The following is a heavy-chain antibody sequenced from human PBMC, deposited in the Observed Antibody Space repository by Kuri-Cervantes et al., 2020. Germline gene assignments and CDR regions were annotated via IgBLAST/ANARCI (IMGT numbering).Heavy chain of an antibody. CDR3: ASLGYNYGPLSY. D-gene: IGHD5-18*01. CDR2: IQYTGNT. J-gene: IGHJ4*02. Sequence: GSLRLSCTVSGGSINNYYWSWIRQPPGKGLEWIGYIQYTGNTNYNPSLKSRVTISLDTSKNQVSLKMNSVTAADTAIYYCASLGYNYGPLSYWGQGTQVTVSS. V-gene: IGHV4-59*01. CDR1: GGSINNYY.